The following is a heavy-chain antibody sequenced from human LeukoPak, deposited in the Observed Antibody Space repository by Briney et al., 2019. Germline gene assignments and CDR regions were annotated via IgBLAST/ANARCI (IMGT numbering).Heavy chain of an antibody. J-gene: IGHJ6*03. CDR1: GFTFSSYA. V-gene: IGHV3-23*01. CDR2: ISGSGGST. Sequence: GGSLRLSCAASGFTFSSYAMSLVRQAPGKGLEWVSAISGSGGSTYYADSVKGRFTISRDNSKNTLYLQMNSLRAEDTAVYYCAKDAGQWLVRAPYYYYYYYMDVWGKGTTVTVSS. D-gene: IGHD6-19*01. CDR3: AKDAGQWLVRAPYYYYYYYMDV.